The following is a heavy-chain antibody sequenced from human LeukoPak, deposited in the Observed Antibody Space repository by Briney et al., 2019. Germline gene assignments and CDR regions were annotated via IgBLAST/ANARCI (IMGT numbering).Heavy chain of an antibody. CDR1: GYTFTSYY. CDR2: INPSGGST. D-gene: IGHD6-13*01. Sequence: ASVKVSCKASGYTFTSYYMHWVRQAPGQGLEWMGIINPSGGSTSYAQKLQGRVTMTTDTSTSTAYMELRSLRSDDTAVYYCARESSGIAAAATDYWGQGTLVTVSS. J-gene: IGHJ4*02. V-gene: IGHV1-46*01. CDR3: ARESSGIAAAATDY.